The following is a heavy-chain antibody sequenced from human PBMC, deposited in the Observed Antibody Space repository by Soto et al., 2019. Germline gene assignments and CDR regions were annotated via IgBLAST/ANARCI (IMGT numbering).Heavy chain of an antibody. CDR3: ARDPTPGSIFGVVIYYYYYYGMDV. V-gene: IGHV3-74*01. J-gene: IGHJ6*02. D-gene: IGHD3-3*01. CDR2: INSDGSST. CDR1: GFTFSSYW. Sequence: PVGSLRLSCAASGFTFSSYWMHWVRQAPGKGLVWVSRINSDGSSTSYADSVKGRFTISRDNAKNTLYLQMNSLRAEDTAVYYCARDPTPGSIFGVVIYYYYYYGMDVWGQGTTVTVSS.